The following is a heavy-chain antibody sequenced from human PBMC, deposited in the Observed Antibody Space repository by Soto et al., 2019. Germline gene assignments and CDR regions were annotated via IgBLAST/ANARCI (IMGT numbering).Heavy chain of an antibody. D-gene: IGHD3-9*01. Sequence: GASVKVSCKASGYTFTGYYMHWVRQAPGQGLEWMGWINPNSGGTNYAQKFQGWVTMTRDTSISTAYMELSRLRSDDTAGYYCARSYYDILTGYYGYYYYYGMDVRGQGTTVTVSS. CDR3: ARSYYDILTGYYGYYYYYGMDV. J-gene: IGHJ6*02. CDR1: GYTFTGYY. CDR2: INPNSGGT. V-gene: IGHV1-2*04.